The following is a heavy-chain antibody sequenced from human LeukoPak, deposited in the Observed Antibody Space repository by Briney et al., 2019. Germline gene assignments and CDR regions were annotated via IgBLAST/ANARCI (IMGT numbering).Heavy chain of an antibody. CDR2: IKQDGSER. CDR3: ARGDIVVVPAAIWGYYFDY. D-gene: IGHD2-2*02. J-gene: IGHJ4*02. V-gene: IGHV3-7*01. CDR1: GFTFSSYS. Sequence: GGSLRLSCAASGFTFSSYSMNWVRQAPGKGLEWVANIKQDGSERYYVDSVKGRFTISRDNAKNSLYLQMNSLRAEDTAVYYCARGDIVVVPAAIWGYYFDYWGQGTLVTVSS.